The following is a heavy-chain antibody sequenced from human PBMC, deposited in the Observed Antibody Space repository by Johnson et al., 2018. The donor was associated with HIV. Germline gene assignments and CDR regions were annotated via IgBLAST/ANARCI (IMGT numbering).Heavy chain of an antibody. D-gene: IGHD6-13*01. CDR2: ISYDGSNK. Sequence: QVQLVESGGGVVRPGGSLRLSCAASGFTFSSYAMHWVRQAPGKGLEWVAVISYDGSNKYYADSVKGRFTISRDNSKNTLYLQMNSLRAEDTAVYYCAKDLPPNSSWYGAPDAFDIWGQGTMVTVSS. J-gene: IGHJ3*02. CDR3: AKDLPPNSSWYGAPDAFDI. CDR1: GFTFSSYA. V-gene: IGHV3-30*04.